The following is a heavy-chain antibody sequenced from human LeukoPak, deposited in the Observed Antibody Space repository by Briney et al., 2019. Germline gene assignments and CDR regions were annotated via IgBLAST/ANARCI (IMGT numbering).Heavy chain of an antibody. V-gene: IGHV3-11*04. CDR2: ISSSGSTI. CDR3: ARRGDCSSTSCLFFDY. Sequence: PGGSLRLSCAASGFTFSDYYMSWIRQAPGKGLEWVSYISSSGSTIYYADSVKGRFTISRDNSKNTLYLQMNSLRAEDTAVYYCARRGDCSSTSCLFFDYWGQGTLVTVSS. CDR1: GFTFSDYY. D-gene: IGHD2-2*01. J-gene: IGHJ4*02.